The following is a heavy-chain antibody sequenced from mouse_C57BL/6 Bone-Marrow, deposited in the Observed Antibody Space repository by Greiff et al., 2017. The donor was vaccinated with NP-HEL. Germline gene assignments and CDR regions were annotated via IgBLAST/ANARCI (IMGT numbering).Heavy chain of an antibody. V-gene: IGHV1-81*01. CDR2: IYPRSGNT. Sequence: VQLQQSGAELARPGASVKLSCKASGYTFTSYGISWVKQRTGQGLEWIGEIYPRSGNTYYNEKFKGKATLTADKSSSTAYMELRSLTSEDSAVYFCARWGLQTYWYFDVWGTGTTVTVSS. CDR1: GYTFTSYG. D-gene: IGHD2-13*01. CDR3: ARWGLQTYWYFDV. J-gene: IGHJ1*03.